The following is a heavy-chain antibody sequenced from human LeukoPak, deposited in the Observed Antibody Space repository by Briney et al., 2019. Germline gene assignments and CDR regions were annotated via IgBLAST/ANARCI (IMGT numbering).Heavy chain of an antibody. V-gene: IGHV3-66*01. CDR3: AKGSSVAGTIFGY. Sequence: GGSLRLSCAASGFTVSSNYMSWVRQAPGKGLEWVSVIYGADNTYYADSVKGRFTISRDNSKNTLYLQMNSLGAEDTAVYYCAKGSSVAGTIFGYWGQGTLVTVSS. CDR1: GFTVSSNY. D-gene: IGHD6-19*01. J-gene: IGHJ4*02. CDR2: IYGADNT.